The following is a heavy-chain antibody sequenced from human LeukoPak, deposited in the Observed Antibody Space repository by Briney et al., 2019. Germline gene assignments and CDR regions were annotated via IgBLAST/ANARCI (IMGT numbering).Heavy chain of an antibody. J-gene: IGHJ4*02. Sequence: GSLRLSCAASGFTFSSYSMNWVRQAPGKGLEWVSSISSSSSYIYYADSVKGRFTISRGNAKNSLYLQMNSLRAEDTAVYYCAREGAPMVRGVIPLRSGYFDYWGQGTLVTVSS. CDR2: ISSSSSYI. CDR3: AREGAPMVRGVIPLRSGYFDY. D-gene: IGHD3-10*01. V-gene: IGHV3-21*01. CDR1: GFTFSSYS.